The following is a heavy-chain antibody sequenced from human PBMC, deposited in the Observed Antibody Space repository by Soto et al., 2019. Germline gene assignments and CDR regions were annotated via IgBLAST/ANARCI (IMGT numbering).Heavy chain of an antibody. Sequence: GGSLRLSCAASGFTFSSYSMNWVRQAPGKGLEWVSSISSSSSYIYYADSVKGRFTISRDNSKNSLYLQMDSLRAEDTAVYYCAREGGVCSRGTCYWYYLDYWGHGTPVTVSS. CDR1: GFTFSSYS. V-gene: IGHV3-21*01. J-gene: IGHJ4*01. CDR3: AREGGVCSRGTCYWYYLDY. D-gene: IGHD2-15*01. CDR2: ISSSSSYI.